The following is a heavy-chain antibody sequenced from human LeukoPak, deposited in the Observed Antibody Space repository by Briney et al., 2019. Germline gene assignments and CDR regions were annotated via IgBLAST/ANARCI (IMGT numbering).Heavy chain of an antibody. Sequence: PSKTLSLTCTVSGGSISSYYWSWIRQPPGKGLEWIGYIYYSGSTNYNPSLKSRVTISVDTSKNQFSLKLSSVTAADTAVYYCARGSSSWYGILDYWGQGTLVTVSS. CDR1: GGSISSYY. CDR2: IYYSGST. CDR3: ARGSSSWYGILDY. D-gene: IGHD6-13*01. V-gene: IGHV4-59*01. J-gene: IGHJ4*02.